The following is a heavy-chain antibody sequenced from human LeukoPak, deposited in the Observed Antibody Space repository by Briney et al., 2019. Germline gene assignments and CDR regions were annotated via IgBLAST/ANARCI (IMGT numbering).Heavy chain of an antibody. CDR3: ARGSSGWYAGRRYYFDY. V-gene: IGHV4-34*01. Sequence: SETLSLTCAVYGGSFSAYYWSWIRQPPGKGLEWIGEINDSGSTNYNPSLKSRVTISVDMSKNQFSLQLSSVTAADSVVYYCARGSSGWYAGRRYYFDYWGQGTLVTVSS. CDR1: GGSFSAYY. J-gene: IGHJ4*02. CDR2: INDSGST. D-gene: IGHD6-19*01.